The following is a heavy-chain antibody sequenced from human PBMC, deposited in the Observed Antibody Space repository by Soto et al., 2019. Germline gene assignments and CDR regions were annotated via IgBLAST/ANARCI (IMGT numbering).Heavy chain of an antibody. Sequence: SETLSLTCTVSGGSISNYFCNWIRQPAGKGLEWIGRIDNSGSTNYNPSLKSRITMSADASRNQFSLKLNSVTAADTAVYYCARGGQDFWSGPFDYWGQGALVTVSS. CDR3: ARGGQDFWSGPFDY. V-gene: IGHV4-4*07. CDR2: IDNSGST. J-gene: IGHJ4*02. CDR1: GGSISNYF. D-gene: IGHD3-3*01.